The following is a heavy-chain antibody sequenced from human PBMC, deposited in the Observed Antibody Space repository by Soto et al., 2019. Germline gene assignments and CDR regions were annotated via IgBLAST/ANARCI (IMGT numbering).Heavy chain of an antibody. J-gene: IGHJ4*02. Sequence: VASVKVSCKASGGTFSSYAISWVRQAPGQGLEWMGGIIPIFGTANYAQKFQGRVTITADESTSTAYMELSSLRSEDTAVYYCARVLTYGDYFYYFDYWGQGTLVTVSS. CDR2: IIPIFGTA. CDR1: GGTFSSYA. D-gene: IGHD4-17*01. CDR3: ARVLTYGDYFYYFDY. V-gene: IGHV1-69*13.